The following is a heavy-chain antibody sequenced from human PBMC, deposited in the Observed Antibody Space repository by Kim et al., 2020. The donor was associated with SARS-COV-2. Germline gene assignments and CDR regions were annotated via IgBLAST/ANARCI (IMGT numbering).Heavy chain of an antibody. J-gene: IGHJ4*02. CDR3: VKDYERGGYESYFFDY. D-gene: IGHD5-12*01. Sequence: SVNGRFTISIDNSKNTLYLQMSRLRAEDTAVYYCVKDYERGGYESYFFDYWVQGTLVTVSS. V-gene: IGHV3-64D*09.